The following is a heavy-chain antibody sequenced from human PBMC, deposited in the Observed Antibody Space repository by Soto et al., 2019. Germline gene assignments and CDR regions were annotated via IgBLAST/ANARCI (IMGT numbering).Heavy chain of an antibody. CDR3: ARGGTGYSSFDY. V-gene: IGHV4-31*03. CDR2: IYYSGST. D-gene: IGHD3-9*01. CDR1: GGSISSGGYY. J-gene: IGHJ4*02. Sequence: QVQLQESGPGLVKPSQTLSLTCSVSGGSISSGGYYWSWIRQHPGKRLEWIGCIYYSGSTYYNPSLKSRLTISLDTSKNQFSLRLTSVTAADTAFYYCARGGTGYSSFDYWGQGTLVTVSS.